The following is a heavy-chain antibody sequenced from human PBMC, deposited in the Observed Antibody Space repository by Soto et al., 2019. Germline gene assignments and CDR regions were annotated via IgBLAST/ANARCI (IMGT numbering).Heavy chain of an antibody. CDR3: ARLTPVWYSSSWPDTFDI. Sequence: SETLSLTCTVSGGSISSYYWSWIRQPPGKGLEWIGYIYYSGSTNYSPSLKSRVTISVDTSKNQFSLKLSSVTAADTAVYYCARLTPVWYSSSWPDTFDIWGQGTMVTVTS. CDR2: IYYSGST. D-gene: IGHD6-13*01. J-gene: IGHJ3*02. V-gene: IGHV4-59*08. CDR1: GGSISSYY.